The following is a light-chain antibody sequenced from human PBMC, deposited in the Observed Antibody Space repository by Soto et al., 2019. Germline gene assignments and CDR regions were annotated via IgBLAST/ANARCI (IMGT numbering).Light chain of an antibody. CDR1: TSNIAINY. CDR2: DND. CDR3: ATWDISLTAVL. V-gene: IGLV1-51*01. J-gene: IGLJ3*02. Sequence: QSVLTQPPSVSAPPGQKVTISCSGSTSNIAINYVSWYQKVPGTAPTLLIYDNDKRPSGIPDRFSASKSGTAATLDISGLQTGDEVDYYCATWDISLTAVLFGGGTQLTVL.